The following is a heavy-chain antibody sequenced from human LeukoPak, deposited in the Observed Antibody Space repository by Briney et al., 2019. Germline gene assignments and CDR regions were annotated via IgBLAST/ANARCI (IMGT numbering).Heavy chain of an antibody. Sequence: GGSLRLSCAASGFTFSDYDMHWVRQATGKGLEWVSAIGTAGDTYYTGSVKGRFTISRDNAKNSLYLQMNSLRAEDTAVYYCARVGHSYGVDYWGQGILVTVSS. CDR3: ARVGHSYGVDY. CDR1: GFTFSDYD. V-gene: IGHV3-13*01. CDR2: IGTAGDT. J-gene: IGHJ4*02. D-gene: IGHD5-18*01.